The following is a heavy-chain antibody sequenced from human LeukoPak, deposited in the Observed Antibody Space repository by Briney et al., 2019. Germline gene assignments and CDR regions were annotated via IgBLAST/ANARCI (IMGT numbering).Heavy chain of an antibody. V-gene: IGHV3-20*04. CDR2: INWNGGST. J-gene: IGHJ4*02. Sequence: GGSLRLSCAASGFTFDDYGLSWVRQAPGEGLEWASGINWNGGSTGYADSVKGRFTISRDNAKNSLYLQMNSLRAEDTALYYCARVTYYDSLCYFDYWGQGTLVTVSS. CDR1: GFTFDDYG. D-gene: IGHD5-12*01. CDR3: ARVTYYDSLCYFDY.